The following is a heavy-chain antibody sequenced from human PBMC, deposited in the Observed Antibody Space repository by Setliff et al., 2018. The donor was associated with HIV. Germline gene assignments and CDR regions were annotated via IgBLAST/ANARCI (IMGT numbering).Heavy chain of an antibody. D-gene: IGHD6-19*01. CDR1: GFSFTNYW. CDR2: TYPGDSET. CDR3: AKVHSSGWYSNHDAFDI. V-gene: IGHV5-51*01. J-gene: IGHJ3*02. Sequence: GESLKISCKGSGFSFTNYWIGWVRQMPGKGLEWMGITYPGDSETRYSPSFQGQVTISADKSISTAYLQWSSLKASDTAMYYCAKVHSSGWYSNHDAFDIWGQGTMVTVSS.